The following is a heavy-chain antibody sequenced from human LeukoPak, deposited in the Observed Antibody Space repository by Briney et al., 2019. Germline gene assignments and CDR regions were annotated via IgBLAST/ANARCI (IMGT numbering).Heavy chain of an antibody. V-gene: IGHV3-15*01. CDR1: GFTFSSAW. J-gene: IGHJ4*02. Sequence: GGSLRLSCEASGFTFSSAWMTRVRQAPGKGLEWVGRIKSKSVGGTLEYATPVRGRFTISRDDSKDTVYLQMNSLTTEDTAVYYCTTERIWGQGTQVTVSS. CDR3: TTERI. CDR2: IKSKSVGGTL.